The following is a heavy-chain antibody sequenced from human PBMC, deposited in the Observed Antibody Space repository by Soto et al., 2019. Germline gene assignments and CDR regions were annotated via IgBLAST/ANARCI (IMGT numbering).Heavy chain of an antibody. J-gene: IGHJ4*02. CDR1: GFTFSTYA. CDR2: ISVSGGYK. Sequence: GGSLRLSCAASGFTFSTYAMSWVRLAPGKGLEWVSIISVSGGYKYYADSMKGRFTISRDNSKSTLYLQMDSLRAEDMAVYYCARGGYYDSSGDFDYWGQGTLVTVSS. D-gene: IGHD3-22*01. CDR3: ARGGYYDSSGDFDY. V-gene: IGHV3-23*01.